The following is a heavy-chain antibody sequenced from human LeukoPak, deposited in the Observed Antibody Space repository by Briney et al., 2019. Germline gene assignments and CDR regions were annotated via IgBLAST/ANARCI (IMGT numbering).Heavy chain of an antibody. CDR3: ARQSEVTGKY. CDR2: MYYTGSS. V-gene: IGHV4-39*01. D-gene: IGHD2-21*02. CDR1: AGSISSGSYY. J-gene: IGHJ4*02. Sequence: SETLSLTCTVSAGSISSGSYYWGWIRQPPGKGLDWIGSMYYTGSSYYNPSLKSRVTISADTSKNQFSLKMSSVTAADTAVYYCARQSEVTGKYWGQGTLVTVSS.